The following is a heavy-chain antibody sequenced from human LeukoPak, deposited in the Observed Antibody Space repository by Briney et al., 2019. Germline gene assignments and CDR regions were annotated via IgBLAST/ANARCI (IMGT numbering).Heavy chain of an antibody. Sequence: GGSLRLYCTASGFTFRSYSMNWVRQAPGKGLEWVAFIRYDGSNKYYADSVKGRFTISRDNSKNTLYLQMNSLRAEDTAVYYCAKGVVPAAMVTYYFDYWGQGTLVTVSS. V-gene: IGHV3-30*02. J-gene: IGHJ4*02. CDR1: GFTFRSYS. D-gene: IGHD2-2*01. CDR2: IRYDGSNK. CDR3: AKGVVPAAMVTYYFDY.